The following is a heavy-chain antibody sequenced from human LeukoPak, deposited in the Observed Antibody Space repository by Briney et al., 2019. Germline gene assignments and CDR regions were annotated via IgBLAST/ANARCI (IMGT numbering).Heavy chain of an antibody. CDR1: GYTFTGYY. CDR3: ARDYRDVLLWFGELSK. Sequence: ASVKVSCKASGYTFTGYYIHWVRQAPGQGLEWMGWINPNSGGTNYAQKLQGRVTMTTDTSTSTAYMELRSLRSDDTAVYYCARDYRDVLLWFGELSKWGQGTLVTVSS. CDR2: INPNSGGT. D-gene: IGHD3-10*01. J-gene: IGHJ4*02. V-gene: IGHV1-2*02.